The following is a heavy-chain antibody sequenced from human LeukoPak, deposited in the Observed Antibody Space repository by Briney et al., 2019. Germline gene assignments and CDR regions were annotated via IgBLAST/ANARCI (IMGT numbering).Heavy chain of an antibody. V-gene: IGHV1-69*06. J-gene: IGHJ4*02. CDR3: ARSKPGYSSGWYTDDY. CDR1: GGTLSSYA. D-gene: IGHD6-19*01. CDR2: IIPIFGTA. Sequence: SVKVSCKASGGTLSSYAISWVRQAPGQGLEWMGGIIPIFGTANYAQKFQGRVTITADKSTSTAYMELSSLRSEDTAVYYCARSKPGYSSGWYTDDYWGRGTLVTVSS.